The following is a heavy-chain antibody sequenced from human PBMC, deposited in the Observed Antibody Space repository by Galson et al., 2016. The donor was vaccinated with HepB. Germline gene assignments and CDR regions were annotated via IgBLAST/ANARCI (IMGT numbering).Heavy chain of an antibody. CDR2: IYWDDDK. D-gene: IGHD3-10*01. J-gene: IGHJ4*02. CDR3: AQLAYHCGSGAEYYLDY. CDR1: GFSLRSNGLG. V-gene: IGHV2-5*02. Sequence: PALVKPTQTLTLTCTFSGFSLRSNGLGVAWVRQAPGKALEWLALIYWDDDKRYRPSLSSRLALTADTSKNQVVLTMANMDPVDTRTYYCAQLAYHCGSGAEYYLDYWGQGTLVTVSS.